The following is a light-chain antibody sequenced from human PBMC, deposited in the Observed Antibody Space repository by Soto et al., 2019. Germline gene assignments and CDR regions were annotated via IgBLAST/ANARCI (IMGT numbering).Light chain of an antibody. CDR2: GAS. CDR1: QSVSSN. V-gene: IGKV3-15*01. J-gene: IGKJ1*01. CDR3: QQYNDWPRT. Sequence: EIVMTQSPATLSVSPGERATLSCRDTQSVSSNLAWYQQKPGQSPRLLIYGASTRATGIPARFIGSGSGTEFTLTISSMKSEDFTVYYCQQYNDWPRTFGQGTKVEIK.